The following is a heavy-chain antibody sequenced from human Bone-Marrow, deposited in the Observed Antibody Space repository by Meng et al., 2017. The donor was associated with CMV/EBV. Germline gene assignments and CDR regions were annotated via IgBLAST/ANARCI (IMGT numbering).Heavy chain of an antibody. J-gene: IGHJ6*02. V-gene: IGHV3-30*02. CDR1: GFTFSTYA. CDR3: ARELVTYDFWSGYTTNYGMDV. CDR2: IRNDGSKK. D-gene: IGHD3-3*01. Sequence: GESLKISCAASGFTFSTYAMHWVRQAPGKGLEWVAFIRNDGSKKYYADSVKGRFTISRDNSKNTLYLQINSLRAEDTAVYYCARELVTYDFWSGYTTNYGMDVWGQGTTVTVSS.